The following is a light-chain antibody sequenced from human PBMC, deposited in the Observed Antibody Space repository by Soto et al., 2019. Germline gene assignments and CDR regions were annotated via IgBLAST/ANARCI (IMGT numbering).Light chain of an antibody. CDR2: GVS. V-gene: IGKV1-12*01. CDR1: QGISSW. Sequence: DIQMTQSPSTVYASVVDRVTITRRASQGISSWLAWYQQKPGKAPKLLIYGVSTLQSGVPSRFSGSGSGTDFTLTISSLQPEECATDYGQQTISFPWTFGQGTKVDIK. CDR3: QQTISFPWT. J-gene: IGKJ1*01.